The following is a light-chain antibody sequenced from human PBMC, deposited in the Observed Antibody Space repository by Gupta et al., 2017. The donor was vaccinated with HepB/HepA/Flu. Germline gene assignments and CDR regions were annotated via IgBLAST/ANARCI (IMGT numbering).Light chain of an antibody. J-gene: IGLJ3*02. CDR1: SSNIGSNT. CDR3: AAWDDSLNDLV. V-gene: IGLV1-44*01. CDR2: SNN. Sequence: QSVLTQQPPASGTTGQRVTISSCGSSSNIGSNTVNWYQQLPGTAPKLLIYSNNQRPSGVPDRFSGSKSGTSASLAISGLQSEDEADYYWAAWDDSLNDLVFGGGTKLTVL.